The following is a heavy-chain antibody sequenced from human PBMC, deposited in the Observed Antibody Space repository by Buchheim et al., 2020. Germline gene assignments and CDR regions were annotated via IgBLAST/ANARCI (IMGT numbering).Heavy chain of an antibody. D-gene: IGHD5-18*01. Sequence: VQLLESGGGLVQPGGSLRLSCAASGFTFSSYAMSWVRQAPGKGLEWVAVISYDGSNKYYADSVKGRFTISRDNSKNTLYLQMNSLRAEDTAVYYCASAPYSYGDYDYWGQGTL. CDR2: ISYDGSNK. V-gene: IGHV3-30*03. CDR3: ASAPYSYGDYDY. CDR1: GFTFSSYA. J-gene: IGHJ4*02.